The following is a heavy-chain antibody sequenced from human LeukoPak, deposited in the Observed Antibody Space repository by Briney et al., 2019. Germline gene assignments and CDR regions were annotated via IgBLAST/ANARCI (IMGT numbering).Heavy chain of an antibody. CDR3: ARDHYDCRSGYYNGYGY. J-gene: IGHJ4*02. Sequence: GGSLRLSCAASGFTFSSCSMNWVRQTPGKGLEWVSSISSSSSYIYYADSVKGRFTISRDNAKNSLYLQMNSLRAEDTAVYYCARDHYDCRSGYYNGYGYWGQGTLVTVSS. CDR1: GFTFSSCS. D-gene: IGHD3-3*01. V-gene: IGHV3-21*01. CDR2: ISSSSSYI.